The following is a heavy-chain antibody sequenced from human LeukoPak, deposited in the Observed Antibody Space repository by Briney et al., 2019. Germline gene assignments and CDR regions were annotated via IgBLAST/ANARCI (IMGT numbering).Heavy chain of an antibody. Sequence: ASVKVSCKASGYTFTGYYMHWVRQAPGQGLEWMGWMNPNSGNTGYAQKFQGRVTMTRNTSISTAYMELSSLRSEDTAVYYCARFEYSSSSGFDYWGQGTLVTVSS. CDR1: GYTFTGYY. D-gene: IGHD6-6*01. CDR3: ARFEYSSSSGFDY. V-gene: IGHV1-8*02. J-gene: IGHJ4*02. CDR2: MNPNSGNT.